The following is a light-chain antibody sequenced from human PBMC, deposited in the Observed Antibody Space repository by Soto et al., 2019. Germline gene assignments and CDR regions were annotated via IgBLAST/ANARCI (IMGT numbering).Light chain of an antibody. J-gene: IGLJ1*01. CDR3: SSYTNINTRACV. CDR2: EVT. Sequence: QSVLAQPASVSGSPGQSITISCTGTSNDVGAYDYVSWYQQHPGKAPKLIIYEVTDRPSGVSNRFSGSKSGNTASLTISGLQAEDEAEYYCSSYTNINTRACVFGTGTKVTVL. V-gene: IGLV2-14*01. CDR1: SNDVGAYDY.